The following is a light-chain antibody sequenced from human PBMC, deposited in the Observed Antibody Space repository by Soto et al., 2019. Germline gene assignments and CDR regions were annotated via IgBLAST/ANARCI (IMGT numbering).Light chain of an antibody. V-gene: IGLV2-14*03. CDR3: SSYTTSSTVV. CDR1: SSDVGGYNY. CDR2: DVS. J-gene: IGLJ2*01. Sequence: QSALTQPASVSGSPGQPITISCTGSSSDVGGYNYVSWYQQHHPGKAPKLMIYDVSNRPSGVSNRFSGSKSGNTASLTISGLQAEDEADYYCSSYTTSSTVVFGGGTKVTVL.